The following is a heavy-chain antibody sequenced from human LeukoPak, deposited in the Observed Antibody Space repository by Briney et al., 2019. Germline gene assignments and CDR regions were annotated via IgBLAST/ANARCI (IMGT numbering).Heavy chain of an antibody. CDR2: ISSSSSYI. Sequence: GGSLRLSCAASGFTFSSYSMNWVRQAPGKGLEWVSSISSSSSYIYYADSVKGRFTISRDNSKNTLYLQMNSLRAEDTAVYYCARGPDYDYVWGSYRPQYYFDYWGQGTLVTVSS. CDR1: GFTFSSYS. D-gene: IGHD3-16*02. V-gene: IGHV3-21*01. CDR3: ARGPDYDYVWGSYRPQYYFDY. J-gene: IGHJ4*02.